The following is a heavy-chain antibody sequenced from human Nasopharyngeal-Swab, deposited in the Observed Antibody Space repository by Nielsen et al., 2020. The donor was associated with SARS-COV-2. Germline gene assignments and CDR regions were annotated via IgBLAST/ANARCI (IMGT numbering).Heavy chain of an antibody. CDR3: ARGFVAADNYYYYYMDV. CDR2: IYYSGST. V-gene: IGHV4-59*01. D-gene: IGHD6-13*01. J-gene: IGHJ6*03. Sequence: WIRQPPGKGLEWIGYIYYSGSTNYNPSLKSRVTISVDTSKNQFSLKLSSGTAADTAVYYCARGFVAADNYYYYYMDVWGKGTTVTDSS.